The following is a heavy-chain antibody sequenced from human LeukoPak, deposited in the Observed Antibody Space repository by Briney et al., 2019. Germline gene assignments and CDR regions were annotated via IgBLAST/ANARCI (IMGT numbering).Heavy chain of an antibody. V-gene: IGHV3-7*01. CDR1: GLSFSGTC. D-gene: IGHD4/OR15-4a*01. J-gene: IGHJ4*02. Sequence: GGSLRLSCATSGLSFSGTCMTWVRQAPGKGLECVANIKPDGSQKYYLDSVKGRFTVSRDNAKNSLYLQMNSLRVEDTAIYFCASDLNGAGGWGQGTLVTVSS. CDR2: IKPDGSQK. CDR3: ASDLNGAGG.